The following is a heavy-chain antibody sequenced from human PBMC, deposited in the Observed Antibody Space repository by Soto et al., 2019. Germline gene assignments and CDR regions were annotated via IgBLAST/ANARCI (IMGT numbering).Heavy chain of an antibody. D-gene: IGHD5-18*01. V-gene: IGHV3-23*01. CDR1: GFTFSNFA. Sequence: PGGSLRLSCAASGFTFSNFAMTWVRQAPGKGLEWVASIHGGGGGTYYADSVKGRFTISRDDSKNMLFLQMNSLRAEDTAVYYCAKAADRSDTAMVWVPYYYYYGMDVWGQGTTVTVSS. CDR3: AKAADRSDTAMVWVPYYYYYGMDV. CDR2: IHGGGGGT. J-gene: IGHJ6*02.